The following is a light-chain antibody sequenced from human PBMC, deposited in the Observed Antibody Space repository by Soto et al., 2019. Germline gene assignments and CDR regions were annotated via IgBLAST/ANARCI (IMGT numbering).Light chain of an antibody. CDR1: PSVSSSY. Sequence: EIVLTQSRGTPSLSPGERATLSCRASPSVSSSYLAWYQQKPGQALRRLIYGAASRATGIPDRFSGSGSGTDSTLTISGLEPEDCAVYYCQPGTFGQGTKVEIK. CDR3: QPGT. J-gene: IGKJ1*01. V-gene: IGKV3-20*01. CDR2: GAA.